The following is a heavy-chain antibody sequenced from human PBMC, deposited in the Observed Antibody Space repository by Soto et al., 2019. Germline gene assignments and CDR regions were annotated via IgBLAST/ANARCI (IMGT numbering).Heavy chain of an antibody. Sequence: ASVKVSCKASGYTFTSYGISWVRQAPGQGLEWMGWISSYNANTNYAQKRQGRVTMTKDTSTSTAYMELRSLRSDDTAVYYCARIKQEVVWVNVEYWGQGTLITICS. CDR3: ARIKQEVVWVNVEY. J-gene: IGHJ4*02. CDR2: ISSYNANT. V-gene: IGHV1-18*04. D-gene: IGHD6-13*01. CDR1: GYTFTSYG.